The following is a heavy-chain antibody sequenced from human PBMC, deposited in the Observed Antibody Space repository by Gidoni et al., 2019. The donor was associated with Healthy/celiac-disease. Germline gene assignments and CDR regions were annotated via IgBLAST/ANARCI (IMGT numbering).Heavy chain of an antibody. V-gene: IGHV4-39*01. Sequence: QLQLQESGPGLVKPSETLSLTCTVSGGSISSSSSYWGWIRQPPGKGLEWIGSIYYSGSTYYNPSLKSRVTISVDTSKNQFSLKLSSVTAADTAVYYCARPFRVYCSGGSCPGRIDYWGQGTLVTVSS. D-gene: IGHD2-15*01. CDR3: ARPFRVYCSGGSCPGRIDY. J-gene: IGHJ4*02. CDR2: IYYSGST. CDR1: GGSISSSSSY.